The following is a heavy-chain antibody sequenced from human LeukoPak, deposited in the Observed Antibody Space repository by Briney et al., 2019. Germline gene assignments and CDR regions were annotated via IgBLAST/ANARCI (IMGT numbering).Heavy chain of an antibody. Sequence: VSVKVSCKASGNTFTDYFIHWVRQAPGQGLEWMGWVNPNSGGTNYAQKFQGRVTMTRDTSISTTYMELSRLRSDDTAMYYCASLDAFDMWGQGTMVTVSS. J-gene: IGHJ3*02. CDR3: ASLDAFDM. V-gene: IGHV1-2*02. CDR1: GNTFTDYF. CDR2: VNPNSGGT.